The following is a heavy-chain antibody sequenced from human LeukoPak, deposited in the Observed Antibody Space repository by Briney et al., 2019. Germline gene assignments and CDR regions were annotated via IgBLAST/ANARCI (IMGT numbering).Heavy chain of an antibody. CDR3: ASSEMVRGDIDRTTC. CDR2: IIPIFGTA. V-gene: IGHV1-69*06. CDR1: GGTFSSYA. J-gene: IGHJ4*02. D-gene: IGHD3-10*01. Sequence: GAPVKVSCKASGGTFSSYAISWVRQAPGQGLEWMGGIIPIFGTANYAQKFQGRVTITADKSTSTAYMEPSSLRSEDTAVYYCASSEMVRGDIDRTTCWGQGTLVTVSS.